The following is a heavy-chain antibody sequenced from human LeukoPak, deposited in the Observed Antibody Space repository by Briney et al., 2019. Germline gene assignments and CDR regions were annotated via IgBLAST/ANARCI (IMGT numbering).Heavy chain of an antibody. CDR1: GASISSHY. Sequence: SETLSLTCAVSGASISSHYWSWIRQPPGKGLEWIGYTSGSISDNPSLKGRVAVSVDPSQNQVSLSLTSVTAADTAVYYCARVLAMFGLYTTDFYMDVWGKGTTVTVSS. CDR3: ARVLAMFGLYTTDFYMDV. D-gene: IGHD3/OR15-3a*01. V-gene: IGHV4-59*11. CDR2: TSGSI. J-gene: IGHJ6*03.